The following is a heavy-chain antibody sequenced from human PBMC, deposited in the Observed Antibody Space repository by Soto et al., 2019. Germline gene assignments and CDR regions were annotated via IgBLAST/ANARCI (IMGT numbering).Heavy chain of an antibody. V-gene: IGHV4-59*01. CDR2: IYYSGST. CDR3: ARDYGDGTGASRS. D-gene: IGHD4-17*01. CDR1: GGSISSYY. J-gene: IGHJ5*02. Sequence: SETLSLTCTVSGGSISSYYWSWIRQPPGKGLEWIGYIYYSGSTNYNPSLKSRVTISVDTSKNQFSLKLSSVTAADTAVYYCARDYGDGTGASRSWGQGTLVTGSS.